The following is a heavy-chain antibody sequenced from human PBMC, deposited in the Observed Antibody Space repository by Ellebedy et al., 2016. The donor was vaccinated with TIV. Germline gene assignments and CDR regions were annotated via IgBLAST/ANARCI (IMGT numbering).Heavy chain of an antibody. CDR3: ARILTGYYNQYYDGMGV. V-gene: IGHV4-4*02. J-gene: IGHJ6*02. CDR1: GASISSNHW. Sequence: SETLSLXCAVSGASISSNHWWRWVRQPPGNGLVWIGDLFHTGRTNYNPSLKSRVTISVEKSKNQFSLVLRSVTAADTAIYYCARILTGYYNQYYDGMGVWGQGTTVTVSS. D-gene: IGHD3-9*01. CDR2: LFHTGRT.